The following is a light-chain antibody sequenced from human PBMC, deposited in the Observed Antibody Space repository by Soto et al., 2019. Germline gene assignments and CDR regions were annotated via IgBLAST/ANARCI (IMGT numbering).Light chain of an antibody. Sequence: QSVLTQPPSVSGAPGQRVTISCTGSSSNIGAGYDVHWYQQLPGTAPKLLIYGNSNRPSGVPDRFSGSKSGTSASLAITGLQAEDEADYYCQSDGGSLSGSVFGGGTKLTVL. V-gene: IGLV1-40*01. J-gene: IGLJ2*01. CDR1: SSNIGAGYD. CDR3: QSDGGSLSGSV. CDR2: GNS.